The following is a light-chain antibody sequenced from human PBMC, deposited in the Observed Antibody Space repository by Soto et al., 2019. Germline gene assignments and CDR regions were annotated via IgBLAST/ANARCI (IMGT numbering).Light chain of an antibody. V-gene: IGKV3-15*01. J-gene: IGKJ2*01. CDR2: SAF. Sequence: EVVMTQSPATLSVFPGERVTLSCRASQSVSTSVAWYQQKPGQAPRLLIYSAFTTASGIPARFSGGGSGTEFTLTISSLESEDFAVYYCQQYIKGYTVGQGTKLEIK. CDR1: QSVSTS. CDR3: QQYIKGYT.